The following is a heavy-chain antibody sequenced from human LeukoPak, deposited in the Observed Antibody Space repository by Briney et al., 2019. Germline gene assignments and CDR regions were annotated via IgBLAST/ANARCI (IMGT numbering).Heavy chain of an antibody. CDR2: INHSGST. V-gene: IGHV4-34*01. J-gene: IGHJ4*02. CDR3: ARDGGYGDGFDY. D-gene: IGHD4-17*01. CDR1: GFTFSSYG. Sequence: GSLRLSCAASGFTFSSYGMHWIRQPPGKGLEWIGEINHSGSTNYNPSLKSRVTTSVDTSKNQFSLKLSSVTAADTAVYYCARDGGYGDGFDYWGQGTLVTVSS.